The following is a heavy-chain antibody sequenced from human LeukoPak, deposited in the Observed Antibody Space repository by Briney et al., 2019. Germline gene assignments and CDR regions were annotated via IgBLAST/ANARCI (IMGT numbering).Heavy chain of an antibody. J-gene: IGHJ6*03. CDR3: ASSQSGILTGYSPELLYYYYMDV. Sequence: PGGSLRLSCAASGFTFSSYGMHWVRQAPGKGLEWVAVISYDGSNKYYADSVKGRFTISRDNSKNTLYLQMNSLRAEDTAVYYCASSQSGILTGYSPELLYYYYMDVWGKGTTVTVSS. V-gene: IGHV3-30*03. CDR2: ISYDGSNK. CDR1: GFTFSSYG. D-gene: IGHD3-9*01.